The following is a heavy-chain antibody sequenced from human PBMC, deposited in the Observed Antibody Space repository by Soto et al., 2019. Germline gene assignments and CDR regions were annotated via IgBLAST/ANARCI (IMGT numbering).Heavy chain of an antibody. CDR1: GFTFSSYA. Sequence: EVQLLESGGGLVQPGGSLRLSCAASGFTFSSYAMSWVRQAPGKGLEWVSAISGSGGSTYYADSVKGRFTISRDNSKNTLYLQMDSLRAEDTAVYYCAKGGARGSGWYTYDYWGQGTLVTVSS. J-gene: IGHJ4*02. CDR2: ISGSGGST. D-gene: IGHD6-19*01. CDR3: AKGGARGSGWYTYDY. V-gene: IGHV3-23*01.